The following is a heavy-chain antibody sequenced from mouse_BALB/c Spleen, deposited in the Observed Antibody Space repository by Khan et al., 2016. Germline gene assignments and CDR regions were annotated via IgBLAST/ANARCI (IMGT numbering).Heavy chain of an antibody. J-gene: IGHJ1*01. Sequence: EVKLLESGPGLVKPSQSLSLTCTVTGYSITSDYAWNWIRQFPGNKLEWMGYISYSGIVSYNPSLKSRISITRDTFQNQFFLQLNSVTSEDTATXYCSRLCPWYFDVWGAGTTVTVSS. CDR3: SRLCPWYFDV. D-gene: IGHD1-1*02. CDR1: GYSITSDYA. CDR2: ISYSGIV. V-gene: IGHV3-2*02.